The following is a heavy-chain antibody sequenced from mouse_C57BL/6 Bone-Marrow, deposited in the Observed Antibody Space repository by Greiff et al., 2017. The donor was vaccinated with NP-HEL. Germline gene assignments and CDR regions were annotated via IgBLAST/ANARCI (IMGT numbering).Heavy chain of an antibody. V-gene: IGHV1-69*01. D-gene: IGHD1-1*01. CDR3: AREGLITTVVGDWYFDV. Sequence: QVQLQQPGAELVMPGASVKLSCKASGYTFTSYWMHWVKQRPGQGLEWIGEIDPSDSYTNYNQKFKGKSTLTVDKSSSTAYMQLSSLTSEDSAVYYCAREGLITTVVGDWYFDVWGTGTTVTVSS. J-gene: IGHJ1*03. CDR2: IDPSDSYT. CDR1: GYTFTSYW.